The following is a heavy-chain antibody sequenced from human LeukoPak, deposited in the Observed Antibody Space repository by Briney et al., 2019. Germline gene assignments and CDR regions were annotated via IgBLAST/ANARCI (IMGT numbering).Heavy chain of an antibody. D-gene: IGHD4-17*01. CDR2: MKEDGSEK. CDR3: ARDRYGSF. CDR1: GFTFSNYW. Sequence: GGSLRLSCAASGFTFSNYWMTWVRQAPGKGLEWGANMKEDGSEKYYVGSVKGRFTISRGNAKNSLYLQMNSLRAEDTAVYYCARDRYGSFWGQGTLVAVSS. V-gene: IGHV3-7*01. J-gene: IGHJ4*02.